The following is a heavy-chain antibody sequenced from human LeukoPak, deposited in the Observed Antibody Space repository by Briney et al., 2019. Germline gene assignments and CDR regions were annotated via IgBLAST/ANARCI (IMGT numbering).Heavy chain of an antibody. CDR2: IYTGGRN. CDR1: GGSIWSYY. Sequence: SSETLSLTCTVSGGSIWSYYWSWMRQPAGKAREWIGRIYTGGRNNYNPSRESLITMSDKTSKKQFFLRLSSVTAAVSAVYYCARQFRAASGTDEECYYYYYYMDVWGKATTVTVSS. V-gene: IGHV4-4*07. D-gene: IGHD6-13*01. CDR3: ARQFRAASGTDEECYYYYYYMDV. J-gene: IGHJ6*03.